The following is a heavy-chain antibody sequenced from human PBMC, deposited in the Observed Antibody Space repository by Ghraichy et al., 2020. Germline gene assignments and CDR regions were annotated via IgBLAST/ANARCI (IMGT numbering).Heavy chain of an antibody. CDR3: ARLLEYSSFPPYWYFDL. V-gene: IGHV4-39*01. Sequence: SETLSLTCTVSGGSISSSSYYWGWIRQPPGKGLEWIGSIYYSGSTYYNPSLKSRVTISVDTSKNQFSLKLSSVTAADTAVYYCARLLEYSSFPPYWYFDLWGRGTLVTVSS. CDR2: IYYSGST. D-gene: IGHD6-6*01. CDR1: GGSISSSSYY. J-gene: IGHJ2*01.